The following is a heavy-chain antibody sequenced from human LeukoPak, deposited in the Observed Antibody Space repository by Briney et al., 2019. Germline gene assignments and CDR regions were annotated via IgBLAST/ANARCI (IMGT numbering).Heavy chain of an antibody. D-gene: IGHD1-26*01. CDR3: ARRGSWGGSYVFWYFDL. CDR2: IYPGDSDT. J-gene: IGHJ2*01. CDR1: GYSFTSYW. V-gene: IGHV5-51*01. Sequence: ESLKICCKGSGYSFTSYWIGWVRQMPGKGLEWMGIIYPGDSDTRYSASFQGQVTISADKSISTAYLQWSSLKASDTAMYYCARRGSWGGSYVFWYFDLWGRGTLVTVSS.